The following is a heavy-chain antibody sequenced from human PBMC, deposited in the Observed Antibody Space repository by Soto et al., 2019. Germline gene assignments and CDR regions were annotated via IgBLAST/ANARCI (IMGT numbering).Heavy chain of an antibody. CDR3: ARHVSPTAVLRFFPPWFDP. CDR1: GFTFSSYG. D-gene: IGHD3-3*01. V-gene: IGHV3-30*03. CDR2: ISYDGSNK. J-gene: IGHJ5*02. Sequence: GGSLRLSCAASGFTFSSYGMHWVRQAPGKGLEWVAVISYDGSNKYYADSVKGRFTISRDNSKNTLYLQMSSLKASDTAMYYCARHVSPTAVLRFFPPWFDPWGQGTLVTVSS.